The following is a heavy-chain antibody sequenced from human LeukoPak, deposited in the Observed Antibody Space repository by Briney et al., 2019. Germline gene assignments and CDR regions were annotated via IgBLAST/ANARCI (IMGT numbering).Heavy chain of an antibody. CDR1: GFTFKSYA. D-gene: IGHD3-22*01. V-gene: IGHV3-23*01. Sequence: GGSLRLTCAASGFTFKSYAMTWVRQAPGKGGEWVSGISCGGATYYGVCVKRLFSLSRDIYKNALYLQMKSRSIGDAPIYFCGKRAGRSGYPPLGYWEQGNLDSVLS. J-gene: IGHJ4*02. CDR3: GKRAGRSGYPPLGY. CDR2: ISCGGAT.